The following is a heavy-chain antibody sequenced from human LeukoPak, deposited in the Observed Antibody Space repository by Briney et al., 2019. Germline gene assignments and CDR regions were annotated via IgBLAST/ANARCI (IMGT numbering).Heavy chain of an antibody. Sequence: SETLSVTCTVSVGSLSSGSYYWSWIRQPAGEGLEWLGRIYTSGRTNYNPSLKSRVTISVDTSKNQFSLKLNSVTAADTAVYYCARDFWNWGQGTLVTVSS. V-gene: IGHV4-61*02. CDR2: IYTSGRT. D-gene: IGHD3-3*01. CDR3: ARDFWN. CDR1: VGSLSSGSYY. J-gene: IGHJ4*02.